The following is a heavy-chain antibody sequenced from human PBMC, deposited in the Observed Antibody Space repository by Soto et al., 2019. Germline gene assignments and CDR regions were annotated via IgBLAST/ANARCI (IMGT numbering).Heavy chain of an antibody. V-gene: IGHV5-10-1*01. D-gene: IGHD1-26*01. CDR2: IDPSDSYT. CDR3: ARSPITKWELYPN. CDR1: GYSFTSYW. J-gene: IGHJ4*02. Sequence: PGESLKISCKGSGYSFTSYWISWVRQMPGKGLEWMGRIDPSDSYTNYSPSFQGHVTISADKSISTAYLQWSSLKASDTAMYYCARSPITKWELYPNWGQGTLVTVSS.